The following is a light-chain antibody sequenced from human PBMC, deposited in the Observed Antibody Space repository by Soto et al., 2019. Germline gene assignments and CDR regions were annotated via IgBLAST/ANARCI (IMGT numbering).Light chain of an antibody. V-gene: IGKV1-33*01. CDR1: QDISNS. CDR3: QQYDNLPLT. CDR2: DAS. J-gene: IGKJ4*01. Sequence: DIQMTQSPSSLSASVGDRVTITCQASQDISNSLNWYQQKPGKAPKLLINDASNVETGVPSRFSGGGSGTDFTFTISSLQAEDIATYYCQQYDNLPLTFGGGTKVEIK.